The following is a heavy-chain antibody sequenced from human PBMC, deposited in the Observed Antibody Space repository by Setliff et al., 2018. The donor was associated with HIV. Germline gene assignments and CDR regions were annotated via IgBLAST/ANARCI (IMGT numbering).Heavy chain of an antibody. CDR2: IFRSGNT. Sequence: SQTLSLTCTLSGGSFGDYHWSWIRQPAGRGLEWIGRIFRSGNTDYKFSLKSRVTISIDTSRNQFSLRLTSVTAEDAAVYYCARDRHYSGLGSYGPWGPGTLVTVSS. CDR3: ARDRHYSGLGSYGP. V-gene: IGHV4-4*07. J-gene: IGHJ5*02. D-gene: IGHD3-10*01. CDR1: GGSFGDYH.